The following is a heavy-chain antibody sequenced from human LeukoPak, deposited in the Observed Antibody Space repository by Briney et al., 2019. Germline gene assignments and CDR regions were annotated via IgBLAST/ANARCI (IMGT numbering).Heavy chain of an antibody. Sequence: SVKVSCKASGYTFTGYYVHWVRQAPGQGLEWMGWINPNSGGTNYAQKFQGRVTMTGDTSISTAYMELSRLRSDDTAVYYCARGLWYSSSSVSFVSDYWGQGTLVTVSS. V-gene: IGHV1-2*02. CDR3: ARGLWYSSSSVSFVSDY. CDR1: GYTFTGYY. CDR2: INPNSGGT. J-gene: IGHJ4*02. D-gene: IGHD6-6*01.